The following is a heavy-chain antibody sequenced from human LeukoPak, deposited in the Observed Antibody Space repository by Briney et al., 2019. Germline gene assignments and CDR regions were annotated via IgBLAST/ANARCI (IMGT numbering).Heavy chain of an antibody. V-gene: IGHV3-74*01. D-gene: IGHD2-15*01. Sequence: GGSLRLSCVASGFSLSGYWMYWVRQAPGKGLMYILRNNGDGSTTNYADVVKGRFTMSRDNVKNTLYLQMNSLRVEDTAVYYCARDPRNVGLAPWGQGTLVTVSS. CDR1: GFSLSGYW. CDR3: ARDPRNVGLAP. CDR2: NNGDGSTT. J-gene: IGHJ5*02.